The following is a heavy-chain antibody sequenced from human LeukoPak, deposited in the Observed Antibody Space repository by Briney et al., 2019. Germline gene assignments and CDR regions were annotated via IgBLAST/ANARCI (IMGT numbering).Heavy chain of an antibody. CDR3: ARAGSGIGYFDY. CDR2: ISYGGRT. V-gene: IGHV4-4*02. Sequence: SGTLSLTWAVSGXFISSSDGWSWVRQPPGRGLGWIGEISYGGRTNYNPSLKSRVTISIDKSTNHSSLRVSSVTAADTAVYYCARAGSGIGYFDYWGQGALVTISS. CDR1: GXFISSSDG. J-gene: IGHJ4*02. D-gene: IGHD3-10*01.